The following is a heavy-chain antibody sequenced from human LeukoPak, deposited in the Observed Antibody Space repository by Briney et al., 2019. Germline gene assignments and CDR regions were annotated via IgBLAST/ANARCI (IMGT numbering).Heavy chain of an antibody. Sequence: SETLSLTCTVSGGSISSGSYYWSWIRQAAGKGLEWIGSFYHSGSTYYNPSLESRVTISLDTSKNQLSLKLTSVTAADTAVYYCARGVGPTTAQSTFDYWGQGALVTVSS. CDR2: FYHSGST. CDR3: ARGVGPTTAQSTFDY. CDR1: GGSISSGSYY. V-gene: IGHV4-39*07. J-gene: IGHJ4*02. D-gene: IGHD1-26*01.